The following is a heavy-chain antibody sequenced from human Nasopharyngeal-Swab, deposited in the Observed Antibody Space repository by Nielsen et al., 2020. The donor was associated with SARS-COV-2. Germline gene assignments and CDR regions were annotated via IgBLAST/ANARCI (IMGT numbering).Heavy chain of an antibody. V-gene: IGHV3-23*01. J-gene: IGHJ4*02. Sequence: GESLKISCAAWGFTFSSYAMTWVRQAPTKGLEWVSAISGSGGSTYYADSVKGRFTISRDNSKNTVYLQMNSLRAEDTAVYYCAKGLRYFDYWGQGTLVTVSS. CDR2: ISGSGGST. CDR1: GFTFSSYA. CDR3: AKGLRYFDY.